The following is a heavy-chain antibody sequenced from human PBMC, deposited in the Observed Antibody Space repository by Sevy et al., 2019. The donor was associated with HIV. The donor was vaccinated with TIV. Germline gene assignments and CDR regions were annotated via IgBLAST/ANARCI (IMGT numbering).Heavy chain of an antibody. CDR3: GREMISMVPGVPDALDI. D-gene: IGHD3-10*01. Sequence: GGSLRLSCAASGFTFGNYWMHWVRQAPGKGLVWISRINNDGSNRKYSDSVKGRFTTSRDNAKNTLYLQMSSLRAEDTAVHHCGREMISMVPGVPDALDIWGQGTMVTVSS. CDR1: GFTFGNYW. J-gene: IGHJ3*02. V-gene: IGHV3-74*01. CDR2: INNDGSNR.